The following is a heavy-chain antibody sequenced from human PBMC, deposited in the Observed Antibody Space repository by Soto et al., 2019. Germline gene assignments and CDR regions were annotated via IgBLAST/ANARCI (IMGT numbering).Heavy chain of an antibody. Sequence: SETLSLTCTVSGGSMSSYYWSWFRQPPGKGLEWIGYISYSGSTNYNPSLKSRVTILVDTCKNQFSLKMSSVTAADTAVYYCARVNYGYPYYYAMDVWGQGTTVTVSS. J-gene: IGHJ6*02. V-gene: IGHV4-59*01. D-gene: IGHD5-18*01. CDR1: GGSMSSYY. CDR2: ISYSGST. CDR3: ARVNYGYPYYYAMDV.